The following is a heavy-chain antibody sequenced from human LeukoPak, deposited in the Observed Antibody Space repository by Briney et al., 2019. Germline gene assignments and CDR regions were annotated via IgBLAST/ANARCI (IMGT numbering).Heavy chain of an antibody. CDR1: GFTFGDYV. J-gene: IGHJ4*02. Sequence: GGSLRLSCTASGFTFGDYVMSWVRQAPGKGLEWVGFIRSKAYGGTTKNAASVKGRFTFSRDGSRSIAYLQMNSLRPEDTAVYYCAGGAHYDDYGGGYFDYWGQGALVTVSS. V-gene: IGHV3-49*04. CDR2: IRSKAYGGTT. D-gene: IGHD4-23*01. CDR3: AGGAHYDDYGGGYFDY.